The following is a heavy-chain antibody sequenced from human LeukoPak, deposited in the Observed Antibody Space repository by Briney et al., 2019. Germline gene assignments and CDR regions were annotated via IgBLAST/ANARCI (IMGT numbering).Heavy chain of an antibody. V-gene: IGHV1-18*01. Sequence: GASVKISCKASGYTFTSYGISWVRQAPGQGLEWMGWISAYNGNTNYAQKLQGRVTMTTDTSTSTAYMELRSLRSDDTAVYYCARLGLPAAIGVVDYWGQGTLVTVSS. CDR1: GYTFTSYG. CDR3: ARLGLPAAIGVVDY. J-gene: IGHJ4*02. CDR2: ISAYNGNT. D-gene: IGHD2-2*01.